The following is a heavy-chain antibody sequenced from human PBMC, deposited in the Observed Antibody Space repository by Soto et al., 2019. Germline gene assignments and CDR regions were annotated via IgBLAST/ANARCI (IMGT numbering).Heavy chain of an antibody. CDR3: AKGGRQWLVTSDFNY. D-gene: IGHD6-19*01. CDR2: VSHDGRNT. V-gene: IGHV3-30*18. Sequence: VQLVESGGGVVQPGRSLRLSCAASGFTFSDYAMHWVRQAPGKGLEWVAVVSHDGRNTHYADSVKGRFTISRDSSKNTVXLXMTSLRXEDTAVYYCAKGGRQWLVTSDFNYWGQGALVTVSS. CDR1: GFTFSDYA. J-gene: IGHJ4*02.